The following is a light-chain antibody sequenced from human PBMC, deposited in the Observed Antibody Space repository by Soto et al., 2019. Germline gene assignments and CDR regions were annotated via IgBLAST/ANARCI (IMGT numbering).Light chain of an antibody. CDR2: EDN. V-gene: IGLV2-23*02. CDR3: CSYAGSSTFVI. CDR1: SSDVGSYNL. Sequence: QSALTQPASVSGSPGQSINISCTGTSSDVGSYNLVSWYQQHPGKAPKLMILEDNKRPSGVSNRFSGSKSGNTASLTISGLQAEDEAEYYCCSYAGSSTFVIFGGGTKLTVL. J-gene: IGLJ2*01.